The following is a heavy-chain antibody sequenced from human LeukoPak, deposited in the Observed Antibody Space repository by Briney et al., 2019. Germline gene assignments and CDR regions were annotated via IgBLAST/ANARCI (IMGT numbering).Heavy chain of an antibody. V-gene: IGHV1-8*01. J-gene: IGHJ4*02. CDR3: ARDRAFDY. Sequence: ASVKVSCKTSGYPFRNYDINWVRQATGQGLEWLGWINPHSGKTGYAQKFQGRVTMTRDMSTSTVYMELSSLRSEDTAVYYCARDRAFDYWGQGTLVTVSS. CDR2: INPHSGKT. CDR1: GYPFRNYD.